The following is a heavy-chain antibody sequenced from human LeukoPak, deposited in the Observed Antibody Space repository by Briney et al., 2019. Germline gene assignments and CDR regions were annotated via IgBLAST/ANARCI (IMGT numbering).Heavy chain of an antibody. D-gene: IGHD1-26*01. Sequence: GGSLRLSCAASGFTFSSYAMSWVRQAPGKGLEWVSAISGNGGSTYYADSVKGRFTISRDNSKNTLYLQMNSLRAEDTAVYYCANLVGATVYYYYYMDVWGKGTTVTVSS. CDR2: ISGNGGST. CDR3: ANLVGATVYYYYYMDV. J-gene: IGHJ6*03. V-gene: IGHV3-23*01. CDR1: GFTFSSYA.